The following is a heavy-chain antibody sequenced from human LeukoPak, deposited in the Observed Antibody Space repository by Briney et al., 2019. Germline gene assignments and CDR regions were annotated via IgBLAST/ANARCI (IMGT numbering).Heavy chain of an antibody. Sequence: PGGSLRLSCALSGRPFSSSIMHWIRQAPGKGLEWVSGMSFDGSQYYVDSVKGRFTISRDNSRSTLYLQMNSLRPEDTAIYYCAREGYYGSGSPPSLYFDYWGQGTLVTVSS. CDR1: GRPFSSSI. CDR2: MSFDGSQ. D-gene: IGHD3-10*01. J-gene: IGHJ4*02. CDR3: AREGYYGSGSPPSLYFDY. V-gene: IGHV3-30*03.